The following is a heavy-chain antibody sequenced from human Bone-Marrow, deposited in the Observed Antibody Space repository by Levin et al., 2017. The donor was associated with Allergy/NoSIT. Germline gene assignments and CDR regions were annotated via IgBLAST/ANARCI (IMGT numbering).Heavy chain of an antibody. Sequence: ASVKVSCKASGYTFTSYDINWVRQATGQGLEWMGWMNPNSGNTGYAQKFQGRVTMTRNTSISTAYMELSSLRSEDTAVYYCARADLTGTTFFYYYYGMDVWGQGTTVTVSS. D-gene: IGHD1-7*01. V-gene: IGHV1-8*01. J-gene: IGHJ6*02. CDR3: ARADLTGTTFFYYYYGMDV. CDR1: GYTFTSYD. CDR2: MNPNSGNT.